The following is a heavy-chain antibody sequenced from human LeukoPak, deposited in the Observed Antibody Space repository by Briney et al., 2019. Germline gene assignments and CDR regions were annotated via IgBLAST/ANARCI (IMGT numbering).Heavy chain of an antibody. CDR1: GGSISSSNW. J-gene: IGHJ4*02. V-gene: IGHV4-4*02. D-gene: IGHD5-24*01. CDR3: ARDRIGRDGYNYVY. Sequence: PSETLSLTCAVSGGSISSSNWWSWVRQPPGKGLEWIGEIYHSGSTNYNPSLKSRVTISVDKSKNQFSLKLSSVTAADTAVYYCARDRIGRDGYNYVYWGQGTLVTVSS. CDR2: IYHSGST.